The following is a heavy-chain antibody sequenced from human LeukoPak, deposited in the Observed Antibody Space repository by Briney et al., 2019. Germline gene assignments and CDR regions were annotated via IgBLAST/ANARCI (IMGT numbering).Heavy chain of an antibody. V-gene: IGHV3-43*01. CDR3: AKDAEDRSSGWTTGFDY. Sequence: PGGSLRLSCAASGFTFDDYTMHWVRQAPGKGLEWVSLISWDGGSTYYADSVKGRFTISRDNSKNSLYLQMNSLRTEDTALYYCAKDAEDRSSGWTTGFDYWGQGTLVTVSS. CDR2: ISWDGGST. D-gene: IGHD6-19*01. J-gene: IGHJ4*02. CDR1: GFTFDDYT.